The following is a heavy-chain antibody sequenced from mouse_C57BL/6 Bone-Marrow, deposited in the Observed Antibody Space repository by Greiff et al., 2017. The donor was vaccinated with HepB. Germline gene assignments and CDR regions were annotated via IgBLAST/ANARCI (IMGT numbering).Heavy chain of an antibody. CDR3: VSLYGNYRTWFAY. V-gene: IGHV10-1*01. J-gene: IGHJ3*01. CDR2: IRSKSNNYAT. CDR1: GFSFNTYA. D-gene: IGHD2-10*02. Sequence: EVKLVESGGGLVQPKGSLKLPCAASGFSFNTYAMNWVRQAQGKGSEWVSRIRSKSNNYATYYADSVKDRFTISRDDSESMLYLQMNNLKTEDTAMYYCVSLYGNYRTWFAYWGLGTLVTVSA.